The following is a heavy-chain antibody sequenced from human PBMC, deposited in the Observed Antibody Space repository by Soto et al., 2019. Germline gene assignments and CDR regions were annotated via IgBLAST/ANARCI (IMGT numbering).Heavy chain of an antibody. J-gene: IGHJ3*02. Sequence: EVQLVESGGGLVQPGGSLRLSCAASGFTVSSNYMSWVRQAPGKGLEWVSVIYSGGSTYYADSVKGRFTISRDNSKNTLYLQINSLRAEDTAVYYCARGETDYGDSSDAFDIWGQGTMVTVSS. CDR2: IYSGGST. CDR3: ARGETDYGDSSDAFDI. CDR1: GFTVSSNY. V-gene: IGHV3-66*01. D-gene: IGHD4-17*01.